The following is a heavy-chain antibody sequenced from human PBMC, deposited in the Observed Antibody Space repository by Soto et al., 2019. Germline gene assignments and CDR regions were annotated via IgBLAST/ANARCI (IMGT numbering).Heavy chain of an antibody. CDR1: GYTFTSYA. V-gene: IGHV1-3*01. J-gene: IGHJ3*02. CDR2: INAGNGNT. D-gene: IGHD5-12*01. CDR3: ARVTRDGYNRASDI. Sequence: SVKVSCKASGYTFTSYAMHWVRQAPGQRLEWMGWINAGNGNTKYSQKFQGRVTITRDTSASTAYMELSSLRSEDTAVYYCARVTRDGYNRASDILGQATMVTV.